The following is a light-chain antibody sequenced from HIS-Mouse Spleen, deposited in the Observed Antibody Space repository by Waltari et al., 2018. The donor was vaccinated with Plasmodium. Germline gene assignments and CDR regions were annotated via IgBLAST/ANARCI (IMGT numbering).Light chain of an antibody. V-gene: IGKV1-9*01. Sequence: DIPLTQSPPFLSASVGDRVTITCRASQGISSYLAWYQQKPGKAPNLLIYAASTLQSGVPSRFSGSGSGTEFTLTISSLQPEDFATYYCQQLNSYPYTFGQGTKLEIK. J-gene: IGKJ2*01. CDR2: AAS. CDR3: QQLNSYPYT. CDR1: QGISSY.